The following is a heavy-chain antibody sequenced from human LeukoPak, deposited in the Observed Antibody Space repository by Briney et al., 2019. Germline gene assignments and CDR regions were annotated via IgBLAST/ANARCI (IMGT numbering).Heavy chain of an antibody. CDR2: IYHSGST. J-gene: IGHJ5*02. D-gene: IGHD4-17*01. CDR3: ARVRLSTVMNLPFDP. Sequence: SETLSLTCAVSGYSISSGYYCGWIRQPPGKGLEWIGNIYHSGSTYYNPSLKSRVTISVDTSKNQFSLKLRSVTAADTAVYYCARVRLSTVMNLPFDPWGQGTLVTVSS. V-gene: IGHV4-38-2*01. CDR1: GYSISSGYY.